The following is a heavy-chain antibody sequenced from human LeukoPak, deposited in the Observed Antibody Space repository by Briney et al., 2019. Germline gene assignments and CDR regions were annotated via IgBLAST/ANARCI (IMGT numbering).Heavy chain of an antibody. CDR1: GFTLNSNA. Sequence: GGSLRLSCAVSGFTLNSNAMCWVRQAPGKGLEWVSASRIGVTTYYADSVEGRFTISRDTSKNTLYLQMSTLRPEDTAVYYCAKEEVPNDYWGQGTLVTVSS. CDR2: SRIGVTT. D-gene: IGHD2-2*01. V-gene: IGHV3-23*01. CDR3: AKEEVPNDY. J-gene: IGHJ4*02.